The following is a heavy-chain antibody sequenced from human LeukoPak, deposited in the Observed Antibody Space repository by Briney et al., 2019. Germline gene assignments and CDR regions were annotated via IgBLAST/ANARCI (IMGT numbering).Heavy chain of an antibody. CDR2: INPNSGGT. CDR3: ARPSANHYDSSGLYYFDY. CDR1: GYTFTDYY. J-gene: IGHJ4*02. V-gene: IGHV1-2*02. Sequence: EASVKVSCKASGYTFTDYYIHWVRQAPGQGLEWMGWINPNSGGTNYEQKFRGRVTMTRDTSISTAYMELSRLRSDDTAVYYCARPSANHYDSSGLYYFDYWGQGTLVTVSS. D-gene: IGHD3-22*01.